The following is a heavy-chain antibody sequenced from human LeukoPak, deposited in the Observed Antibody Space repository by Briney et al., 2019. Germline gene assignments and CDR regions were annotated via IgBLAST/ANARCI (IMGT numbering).Heavy chain of an antibody. V-gene: IGHV1-3*03. CDR2: INTDNGDT. Sequence: ASVKVSCKASGYIFTNYAMHWVRQAPGQRLEWMGWINTDNGDTKYSQEFQGRVTITRDTSASTAYMELSSLRSEDMAVYYCARGLPGGSSLRYNWFDPWGQGTLVTVSS. CDR3: ARGLPGGSSLRYNWFDP. J-gene: IGHJ5*02. D-gene: IGHD6-6*01. CDR1: GYIFTNYA.